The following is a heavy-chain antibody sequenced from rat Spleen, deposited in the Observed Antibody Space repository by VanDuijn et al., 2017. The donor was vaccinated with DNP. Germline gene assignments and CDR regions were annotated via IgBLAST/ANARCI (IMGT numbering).Heavy chain of an antibody. D-gene: IGHD4-3*01. J-gene: IGHJ2*01. CDR3: AKNSGYYFDY. CDR1: GFTFRDYY. CDR2: ISYDGGIT. Sequence: EVQLVESGGGLVQPGRSLKLSCAASGFTFRDYYMAWVRQAPTKGLEWVAYISYDGGITSYEDSVKGRFAISRDNAESTLYLQMNSLGSEDTATYYCAKNSGYYFDYWGQGVMVTVSS. V-gene: IGHV5-22*01.